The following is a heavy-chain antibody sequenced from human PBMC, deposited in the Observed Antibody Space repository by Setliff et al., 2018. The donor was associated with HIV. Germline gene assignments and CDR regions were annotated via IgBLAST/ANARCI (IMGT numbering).Heavy chain of an antibody. D-gene: IGHD3-10*01. J-gene: IGHJ3*02. CDR2: ITKRADET. Sequence: PGGSLRLSCAASGFTFGSYSMNWVRQAPGKGLEWISYITKRADETHYADSVKGRFSISRDTAKNSLYLQMNGLRPEDTALYYCVRDLLWAFDMWGPGTMVTVSS. CDR3: VRDLLWAFDM. V-gene: IGHV3-21*05. CDR1: GFTFGSYS.